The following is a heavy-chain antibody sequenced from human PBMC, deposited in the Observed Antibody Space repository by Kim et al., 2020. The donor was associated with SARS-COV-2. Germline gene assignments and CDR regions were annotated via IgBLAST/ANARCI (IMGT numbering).Heavy chain of an antibody. V-gene: IGHV5-51*01. Sequence: RYSPSFQGQVTISADKSISTAYLQWSSLKASDTAMYYCARHSGDSNAFDIWGQGTMVTVSS. CDR3: ARHSGDSNAFDI. J-gene: IGHJ3*02. D-gene: IGHD3-22*01.